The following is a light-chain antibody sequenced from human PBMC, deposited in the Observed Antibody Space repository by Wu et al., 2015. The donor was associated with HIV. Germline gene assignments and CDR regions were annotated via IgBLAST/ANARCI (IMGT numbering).Light chain of an antibody. J-gene: IGKJ1*01. CDR1: QSVSSN. Sequence: EILMTQSPATLSVSPGERATLSCRASQSVSSNLAWYQQKPGQAPRLLIYGASTRATGITARFSGSGSGTEFTLTISSLQSEDFAIYYCQQYDNRPPWTFGQGTERWKSN. V-gene: IGKV3-15*01. CDR2: GAS. CDR3: QQYDNRPPWT.